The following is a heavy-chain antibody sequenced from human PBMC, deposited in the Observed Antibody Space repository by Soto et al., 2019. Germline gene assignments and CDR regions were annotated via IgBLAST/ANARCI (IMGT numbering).Heavy chain of an antibody. V-gene: IGHV1-69*13. CDR2: IIPIFGTA. D-gene: IGHD6-13*01. J-gene: IGHJ6*02. Sequence: SVKVSCKAFGGTFSGYAISWVRQAPGQGLEWMGGIIPIFGTANYAQKFQVRVTITADESTSKAYMEMSSLRAEDTDVYYCARASESHSSSWYYYYGMDVWGQGTTVTVSS. CDR1: GGTFSGYA. CDR3: ARASESHSSSWYYYYGMDV.